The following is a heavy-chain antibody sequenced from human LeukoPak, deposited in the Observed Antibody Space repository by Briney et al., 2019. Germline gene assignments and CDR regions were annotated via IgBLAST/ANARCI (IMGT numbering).Heavy chain of an antibody. Sequence: ASVKVSCKTSGYTFTGYYMHWVRQAPGQGLERMGWTNPNSGGTNYPQKFQGRVTMTRDTSITTAYMELSSLRSDDTAVYYCARAGVRYYYDSSGYYLDFDFWGQGTLVTVSS. CDR2: TNPNSGGT. J-gene: IGHJ4*02. D-gene: IGHD3-22*01. CDR1: GYTFTGYY. CDR3: ARAGVRYYYDSSGYYLDFDF. V-gene: IGHV1-2*02.